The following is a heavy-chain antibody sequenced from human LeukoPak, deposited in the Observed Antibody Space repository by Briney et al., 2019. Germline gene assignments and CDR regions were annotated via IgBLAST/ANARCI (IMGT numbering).Heavy chain of an antibody. CDR3: ARVYYDILTGYSDYHDAFDI. D-gene: IGHD3-9*01. CDR1: GGSISSYY. V-gene: IGHV4-59*01. CDR2: IYYSGSA. Sequence: SETLSLTCTVSGGSISSYYWSWIRQPPGKGLEWIGYIYYSGSANYNPSLKSRVTISVDTSKNQFSLKLSSVTAADTAVYYCARVYYDILTGYSDYHDAFDIWGQGTMVTVSS. J-gene: IGHJ3*02.